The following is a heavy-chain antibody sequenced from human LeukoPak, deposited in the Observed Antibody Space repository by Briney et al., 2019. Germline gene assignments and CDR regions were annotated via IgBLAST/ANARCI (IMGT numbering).Heavy chain of an antibody. CDR2: ISSSSSYI. Sequence: GGALRLSCAASGFTFRSYSMNWVRQAPGKGLEWVSSISSSSSYIYYADSVKGRFTISRDNAKNSLYLQMNSLRAEDTAVYYCARDSIAARPIGWFDPWGQGTLVTVSS. CDR1: GFTFRSYS. D-gene: IGHD6-6*01. CDR3: ARDSIAARPIGWFDP. V-gene: IGHV3-21*01. J-gene: IGHJ5*02.